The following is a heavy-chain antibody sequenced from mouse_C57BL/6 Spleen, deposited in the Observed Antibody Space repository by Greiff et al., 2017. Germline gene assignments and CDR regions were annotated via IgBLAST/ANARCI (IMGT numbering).Heavy chain of an antibody. CDR2: INPNNGGT. CDR3: ARPPYSNYVGWCAY. V-gene: IGHV1-22*01. CDR1: GYTFTDYN. J-gene: IGHJ3*01. D-gene: IGHD2-5*01. Sequence: EVQLQQSGPELVKPGASVKMSCKASGYTFTDYNMHWVKQSHGKSLEWIGYINPNNGGTSYNQKFKGKATLTVNKSSSTAYMELRSLTSEDSAVYYCARPPYSNYVGWCAYWGQGTLVTVSA.